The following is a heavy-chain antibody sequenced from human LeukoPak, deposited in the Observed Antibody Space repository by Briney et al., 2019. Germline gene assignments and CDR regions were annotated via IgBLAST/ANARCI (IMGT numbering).Heavy chain of an antibody. D-gene: IGHD4-17*01. CDR3: AKDNYGDYGSTDY. Sequence: GGSLRLSCAASGFTFSSYGMHWVRQAPGKGLEWVAVISYDGSNKYYADSVKGRFTISRDNSKNTLYLQMNSLRAEDTAVYYCAKDNYGDYGSTDYWGQGTLVTVSS. CDR1: GFTFSSYG. J-gene: IGHJ4*02. CDR2: ISYDGSNK. V-gene: IGHV3-30*18.